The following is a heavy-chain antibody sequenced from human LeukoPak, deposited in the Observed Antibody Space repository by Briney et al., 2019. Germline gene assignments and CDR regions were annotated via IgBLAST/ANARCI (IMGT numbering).Heavy chain of an antibody. CDR2: IYYSGST. CDR1: GGSISSGDYY. Sequence: SETLSLTCTVSGGSISSGDYYWSWIRQPPGKGLEWIGYIYYSGSTYYNPSLKSRVTISVDTSKNQFSLKLSSVTAADTAVYYCAREPGAGDYYYGMDIWGQGTTVTVSS. J-gene: IGHJ6*02. V-gene: IGHV4-30-4*08. D-gene: IGHD3-10*01. CDR3: AREPGAGDYYYGMDI.